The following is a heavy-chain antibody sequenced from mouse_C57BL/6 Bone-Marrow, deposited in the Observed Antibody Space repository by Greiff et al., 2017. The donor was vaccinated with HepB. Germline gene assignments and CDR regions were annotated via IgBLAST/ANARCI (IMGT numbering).Heavy chain of an antibody. CDR2: FYPGRGSI. J-gene: IGHJ1*03. Sequence: VKLVESGAELVKPGASVKLSCKASGYTFPEYTIHWVKQRSGQGLEWIGWFYPGRGSIKYNEKFKDKATLTEDKSSSTVYMELSRLTSEDSAVYFCARHGFYYYGRGWYFDVWGTGTTVTVSS. D-gene: IGHD1-1*01. V-gene: IGHV1-62-2*01. CDR3: ARHGFYYYGRGWYFDV. CDR1: GYTFPEYT.